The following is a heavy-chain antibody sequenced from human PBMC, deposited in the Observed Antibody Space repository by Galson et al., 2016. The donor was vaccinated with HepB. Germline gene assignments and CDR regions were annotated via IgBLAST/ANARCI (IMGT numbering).Heavy chain of an antibody. CDR2: INSEGTST. CDR1: GFTFRSYW. V-gene: IGHV3-74*01. Sequence: SLRLSCAASGFTFRSYWMHWVRQAPGQGLVWVSHINSEGTSTNYADSVKGRFTISRDNAQNTLYLQMNSLRAEDTAIYYCAKDGPYDAVDVWGQGTMVTVSA. J-gene: IGHJ3*01. CDR3: AKDGPYDAVDV.